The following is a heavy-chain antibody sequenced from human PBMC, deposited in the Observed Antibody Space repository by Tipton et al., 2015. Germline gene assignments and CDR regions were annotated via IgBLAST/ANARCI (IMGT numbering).Heavy chain of an antibody. CDR2: IIPSLRTT. CDR3: TKGSAASRPYYFDY. J-gene: IGHJ4*02. V-gene: IGHV1-69*01. Sequence: QLVQSGAEVKKPGSSVKVSCKASGGTFSNYAISWVRQAPGQGLEWMGGIIPSLRTTIYAQKFQGRVTITADESTSTNYMELNSLRAEDTAIYYCTKGSAASRPYYFDYWGQGTRVTVSS. CDR1: GGTFSNYA. D-gene: IGHD6-13*01.